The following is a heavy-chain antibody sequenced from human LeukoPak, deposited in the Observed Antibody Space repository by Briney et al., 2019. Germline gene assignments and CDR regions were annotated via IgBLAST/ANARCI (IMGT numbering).Heavy chain of an antibody. J-gene: IGHJ4*02. V-gene: IGHV4-61*02. CDR3: ARAMIVVVPAASFPFDY. D-gene: IGHD2-2*01. CDR1: GGSISSGSYY. Sequence: SETLSLTCTVSGGSISSGSYYWSWIRQPAGKGLEWIGRIYTSGSTNYNPSLKSRVTISVDTSKNQFSLKLSSVTAADTAVYYCARAMIVVVPAASFPFDYWGQGTLVTVSS. CDR2: IYTSGST.